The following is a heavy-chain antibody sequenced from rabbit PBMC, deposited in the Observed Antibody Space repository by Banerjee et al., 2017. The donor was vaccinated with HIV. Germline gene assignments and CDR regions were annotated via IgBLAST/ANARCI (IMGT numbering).Heavy chain of an antibody. Sequence: QEQLEESGGDLVKPGGSLKLSCKASGFDFSSYYMSWVRQAPGKGLEWIGCTHTSSGRTHYASWAKGRFTITSSTSLNTVTLQMTSLTAADTATYFCARDDDVSGWYYFDSWGPGTLVTVS. D-gene: IGHD1-1*01. CDR3: ARDDDVSGWYYFDS. V-gene: IGHV1S43*01. CDR2: THTSSGRT. CDR1: GFDFSSYY. J-gene: IGHJ4*01.